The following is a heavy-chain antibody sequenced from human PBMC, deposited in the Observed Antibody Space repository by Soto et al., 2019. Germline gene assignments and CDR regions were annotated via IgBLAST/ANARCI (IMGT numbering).Heavy chain of an antibody. Sequence: EVQLLESGGGLVQPGGSLRLSCAASGFTFSSYAMSWVRQAPGKGLEWVSAISGSGGSTYYADSVKGRFTISRDNSNNKQHLQMNSLRAEDTAVYDCAKDHFVRGVSPGDYWGQGTLVTVSS. D-gene: IGHD3-10*01. CDR3: AKDHFVRGVSPGDY. J-gene: IGHJ4*02. V-gene: IGHV3-23*01. CDR2: ISGSGGST. CDR1: GFTFSSYA.